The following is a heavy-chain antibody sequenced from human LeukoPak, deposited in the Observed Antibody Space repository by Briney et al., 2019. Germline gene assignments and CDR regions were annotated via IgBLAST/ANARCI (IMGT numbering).Heavy chain of an antibody. CDR3: ARAGGSSSSVPYYYGMDV. J-gene: IGHJ6*02. CDR2: INSDGSST. D-gene: IGHD6-13*01. Sequence: QPGGSLRLSCAASGFTFSSYWMHWVRQAPGKGLAWVSRINSDGSSTSDAGSVSGRFTISRDNAKNTLDLQVNSLRVKDTAVYYCARAGGSSSSVPYYYGMDVWGQGTTVTVSS. CDR1: GFTFSSYW. V-gene: IGHV3-74*01.